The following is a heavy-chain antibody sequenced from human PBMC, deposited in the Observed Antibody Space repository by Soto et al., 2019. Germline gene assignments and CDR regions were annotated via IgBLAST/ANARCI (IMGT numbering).Heavy chain of an antibody. D-gene: IGHD4-17*01. J-gene: IGHJ6*02. CDR3: ARGTTVTFSYYYYYGMDV. CDR1: GGSFSGYY. V-gene: IGHV4-34*01. CDR2: INHSGST. Sequence: SETLSLTCAVYGGSFSGYYWSWIRQPPGKGLEWIGEINHSGSTNYNPSLKSRVTISVDTSKNQFSLKLSSVTAADTAVYYCARGTTVTFSYYYYYGMDVWGQGTTVTVSS.